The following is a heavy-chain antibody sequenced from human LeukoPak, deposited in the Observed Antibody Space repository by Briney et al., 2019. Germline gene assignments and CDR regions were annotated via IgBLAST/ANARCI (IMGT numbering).Heavy chain of an antibody. Sequence: GGSLRLTCAASGFPFSPDWMSWVRQAPGKGLEWVAMIKKSGSETHYVDSVKGRFTISRDSARNSLYLQMSSLKADDTAVYYCASLDTAAIRTGGYWGQGTLVTVSS. J-gene: IGHJ4*02. D-gene: IGHD5-18*01. CDR1: GFPFSPDW. CDR3: ASLDTAAIRTGGY. CDR2: IKKSGSET. V-gene: IGHV3-7*01.